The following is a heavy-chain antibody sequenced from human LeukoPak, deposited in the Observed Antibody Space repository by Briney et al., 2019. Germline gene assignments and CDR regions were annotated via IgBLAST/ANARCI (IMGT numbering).Heavy chain of an antibody. D-gene: IGHD6-19*01. CDR2: IYSDGTT. Sequence: GGSLRLSCAASGFTVSSNYMSWVRQAPGEGLEWVSVIYSDGTTYYANSVKGRFTISRDNSKNTLYLQVNSLRAEDTAVYYCASIRSGWPWYFDYWGQGTQVTVSS. J-gene: IGHJ4*02. CDR3: ASIRSGWPWYFDY. CDR1: GFTVSSNY. V-gene: IGHV3-53*01.